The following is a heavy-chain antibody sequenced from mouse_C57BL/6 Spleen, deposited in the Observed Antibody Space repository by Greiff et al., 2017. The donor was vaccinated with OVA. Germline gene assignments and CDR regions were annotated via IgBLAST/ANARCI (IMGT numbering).Heavy chain of an antibody. CDR1: GYSITSGYY. CDR3: ARDDDYEGFAY. J-gene: IGHJ3*01. D-gene: IGHD2-4*01. CDR2: ISYDGSN. Sequence: ESGPGLVEPSQSLSLTCSVTGYSITSGYYWNWIRQFPGNKLEWMGYISYDGSNNYNPSLKNRISITRDTSKNQFFLKLNSVTTEDTATYYCARDDDYEGFAYWGQGTLVTVSA. V-gene: IGHV3-6*01.